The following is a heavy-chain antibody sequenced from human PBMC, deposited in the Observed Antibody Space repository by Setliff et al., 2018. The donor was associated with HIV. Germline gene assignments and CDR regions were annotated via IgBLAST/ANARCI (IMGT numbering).Heavy chain of an antibody. CDR3: ARDTGPGYCSGGSCYREERPYWYFDL. J-gene: IGHJ2*01. CDR2: ISTHNDDT. D-gene: IGHD2-15*01. V-gene: IGHV1-18*01. Sequence: ASVKVSCKASGYTFTTYAISWVRQAPGQGLEWMGWISTHNDDTDYAQKFQGRVTMTRDTSTSTVYMELRSLRSEDTAVYYCARDTGPGYCSGGSCYREERPYWYFDLWGRGTLVTVSS. CDR1: GYTFTTYA.